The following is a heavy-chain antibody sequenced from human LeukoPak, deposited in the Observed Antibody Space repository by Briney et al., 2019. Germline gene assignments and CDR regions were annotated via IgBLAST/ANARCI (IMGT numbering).Heavy chain of an antibody. CDR1: GGSVSGYY. J-gene: IGHJ3*02. Sequence: SETLSLTCTVSGGSVSGYYWTWIRQPPGKGLGWIGYIYYSGNTNYNPSLKSRVTISLDTSENQFSLRLSSVTAADTAVYYCARTKWXXAXDIWGQ. CDR2: IYYSGNT. V-gene: IGHV4-59*02. CDR3: ARTKWXXAXDI. D-gene: IGHD1-26*01.